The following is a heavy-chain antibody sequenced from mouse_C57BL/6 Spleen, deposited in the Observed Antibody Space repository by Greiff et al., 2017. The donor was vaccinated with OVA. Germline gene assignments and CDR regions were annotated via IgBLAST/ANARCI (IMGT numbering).Heavy chain of an antibody. D-gene: IGHD2-4*01. CDR1: GYTFTSYW. J-gene: IGHJ4*01. CDR3: ARGDYDGGYYYAMDY. CDR2: IYPSDSET. V-gene: IGHV1-61*01. Sequence: QVQLQQPGAELVRPGSSVKLSCKASGYTFTSYWMDWVKQRPGQGLEWIGNIYPSDSETHYNQKFKDKATLTVDKSSSTAYMQLSSLTSEDSAVYYWARGDYDGGYYYAMDYWGQGTSVTVSS.